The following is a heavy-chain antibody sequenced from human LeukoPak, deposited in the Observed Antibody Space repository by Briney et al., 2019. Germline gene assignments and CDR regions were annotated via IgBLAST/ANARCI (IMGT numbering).Heavy chain of an antibody. CDR2: ISSSDSTI. Sequence: GGSLRLSCAASGFTFSTYSMNWVRQAPGKGLEWVSYISSSDSTIYYADSVKGRFTISRDNAQNSLYLQMNNLRVEDTAVYYCLGAFDFWGQGTMVTVSS. CDR3: LGAFDF. CDR1: GFTFSTYS. J-gene: IGHJ3*01. V-gene: IGHV3-48*01.